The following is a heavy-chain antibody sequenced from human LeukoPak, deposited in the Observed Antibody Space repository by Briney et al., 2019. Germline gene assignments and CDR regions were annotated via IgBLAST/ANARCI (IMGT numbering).Heavy chain of an antibody. CDR3: ARDQEAAGTRGIYYFDY. Sequence: SVKVSCKASGGTFTSYTISWVRQAPGQGLEWMGRIIPILGIAYYAQKFQGRVTITADKSTSTAYMELSSLRSEDTAVYYCARDQEAAGTRGIYYFDYWGQGTLVTVSS. D-gene: IGHD6-13*01. V-gene: IGHV1-69*04. J-gene: IGHJ4*02. CDR1: GGTFTSYT. CDR2: IIPILGIA.